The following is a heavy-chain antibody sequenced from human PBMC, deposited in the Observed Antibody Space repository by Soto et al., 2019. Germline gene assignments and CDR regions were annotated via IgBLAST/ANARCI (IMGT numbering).Heavy chain of an antibody. CDR2: INHSGST. CDR1: GGSFSGYY. J-gene: IGHJ6*02. Sequence: PSETLSLTCAVYGGSFSGYYWSWIRQPPGKGLEWIGEINHSGSTNYNPSLKSRVTISVDTSKNQFSLKLSSVTAADTAVYYCASPLYYYYGMDVWGQGTTVTLSS. CDR3: ASPLYYYYGMDV. V-gene: IGHV4-34*01.